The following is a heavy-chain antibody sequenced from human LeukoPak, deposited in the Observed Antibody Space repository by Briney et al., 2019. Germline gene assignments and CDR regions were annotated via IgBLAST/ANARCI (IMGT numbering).Heavy chain of an antibody. D-gene: IGHD6-19*01. V-gene: IGHV3-23*01. CDR3: AKDGYSSGWYYESRSVPFDY. CDR1: GFTFSNYA. Sequence: PGGSLRLSCAASGFTFSNYAMSWVRQAPGKGLEWVSAISGSASSTYHADSVKGRFTISRDNSKNTLYLQMNSLRAEDTAVYYCAKDGYSSGWYYESRSVPFDYWGQGTLVTVSS. J-gene: IGHJ4*02. CDR2: ISGSASST.